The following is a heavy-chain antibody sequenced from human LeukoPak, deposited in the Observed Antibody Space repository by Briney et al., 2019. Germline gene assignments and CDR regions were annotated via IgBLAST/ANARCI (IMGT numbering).Heavy chain of an antibody. CDR1: DGSFSGYY. V-gene: IGHV4-34*12. Sequence: PSETLSLTCAVYDGSFSGYYWTWIRQPPGKGLEWIGEIIDTGSTKYNSSLKSRVTISVHTSKNQFSLKLSSVTAADTAEYYCARNFVGRYYYYYYYMYVWGKGTTVTISS. CDR2: IIDTGST. J-gene: IGHJ6*03. CDR3: ARNFVGRYYYYYYYMYV. D-gene: IGHD1-26*01.